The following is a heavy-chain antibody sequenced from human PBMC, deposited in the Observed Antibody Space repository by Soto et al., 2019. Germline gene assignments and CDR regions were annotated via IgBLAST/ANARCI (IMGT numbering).Heavy chain of an antibody. J-gene: IGHJ4*02. V-gene: IGHV3-23*01. D-gene: IGHD3-10*01. CDR1: GFTFSSYA. CDR2: ISGSGGST. CDR3: AKVLLLWFGELPDY. Sequence: GGSLRLSCAASGFTFSSYAMSWVRQAPGKGLEWVSAISGSGGSTYYADSVKGRFTISRGNSKNTLYLQMNSLRAEDTAVYYCAKVLLLWFGELPDYWGQGTLVTVSS.